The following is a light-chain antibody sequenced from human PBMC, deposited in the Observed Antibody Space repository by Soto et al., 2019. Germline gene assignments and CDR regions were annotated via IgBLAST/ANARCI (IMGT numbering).Light chain of an antibody. CDR2: GAS. CDR3: QQYNNWPLT. Sequence: EIVLTQSPATLSLSPGEIATLYFRASQSVSSNLAWYQQKPGQAPRLLIYGASSRATGIPARFSGSGSGTEFTLTISSLQSEDFAVYYCQQYNNWPLTFGGGTKVDIK. CDR1: QSVSSN. J-gene: IGKJ4*01. V-gene: IGKV3-15*01.